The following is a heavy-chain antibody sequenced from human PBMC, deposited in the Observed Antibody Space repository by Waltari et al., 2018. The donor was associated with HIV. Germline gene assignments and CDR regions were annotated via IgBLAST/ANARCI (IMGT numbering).Heavy chain of an antibody. CDR2: IYYSGST. D-gene: IGHD1-26*01. CDR3: AREDATEIPHYYYGMDV. Sequence: QLQLQESGPGLVKPSETLSLTCTVSGGSISSSSYYWGWIRQPPGKGLEWIGSIYYSGSTYYNPSLKSRVTRSVDTSKNQFSLKLSSVTAADTAVYYCAREDATEIPHYYYGMDVWGQGTTVTVSS. J-gene: IGHJ6*02. V-gene: IGHV4-39*07. CDR1: GGSISSSSYY.